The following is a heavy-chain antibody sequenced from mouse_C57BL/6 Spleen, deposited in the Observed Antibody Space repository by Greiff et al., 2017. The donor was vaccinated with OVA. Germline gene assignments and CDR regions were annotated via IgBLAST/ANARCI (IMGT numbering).Heavy chain of an antibody. Sequence: VQRVESGPGLVAPSQSLSITCTVSGFSLTSYGVHWVRQPPGKGLEWMVVIWSDGSTTYNSALNSGQSISKDNSKSQVFLKMNSLQTDDTAMYYCARQGDLGRWIDYWGQGTTLTVSS. D-gene: IGHD4-1*01. CDR3: ARQGDLGRWIDY. CDR2: IWSDGST. J-gene: IGHJ2*01. V-gene: IGHV2-6-1*01. CDR1: GFSLTSYG.